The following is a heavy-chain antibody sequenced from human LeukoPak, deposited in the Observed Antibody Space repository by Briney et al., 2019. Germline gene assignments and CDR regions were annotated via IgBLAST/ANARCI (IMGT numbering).Heavy chain of an antibody. Sequence: SSETLSLTCAVYGGSFSGYYWSWIRQPPGKGLEWIGYIYYSGSTYYNPSLKSRVTISVDTSKNQFSLKLSSVTAADTAVYYCARGRQPLRFDYWGQGTLVTVSS. V-gene: IGHV4-30-4*01. CDR1: GGSFSGYY. D-gene: IGHD4-17*01. J-gene: IGHJ4*02. CDR3: ARGRQPLRFDY. CDR2: IYYSGST.